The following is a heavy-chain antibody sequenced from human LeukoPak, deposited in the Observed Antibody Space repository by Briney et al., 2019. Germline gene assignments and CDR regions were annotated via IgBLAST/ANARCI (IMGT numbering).Heavy chain of an antibody. CDR2: IFYSGST. D-gene: IGHD1-26*01. CDR1: GGSISSHY. Sequence: SETLSLTCTVSGGSISSHYWSWIRQPPGKGLEWIGHIFYSGSTYYNPSLKSRVTISVDTSKNQFSLKLSSVTAADTAVYYCARRGWELLSYYYYYGMDVWGQGTTVTVSS. V-gene: IGHV4-59*04. J-gene: IGHJ6*02. CDR3: ARRGWELLSYYYYYGMDV.